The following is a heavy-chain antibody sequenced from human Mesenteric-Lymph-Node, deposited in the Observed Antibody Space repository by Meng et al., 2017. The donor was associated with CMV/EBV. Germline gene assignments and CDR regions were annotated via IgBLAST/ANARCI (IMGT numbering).Heavy chain of an antibody. CDR2: ITWNSDNK. Sequence: GGSLRLSCSASGFIFDDYAMHWVRQVPGRGLEWVSSITWNSDNKVYADSVKGRFTISRDNAKNSLYLQIDSLRVDDTAVYYCARGNAGSGFFGTGWFDPWGQGTLVTVSS. CDR1: GFIFDDYA. V-gene: IGHV3-9*01. J-gene: IGHJ5*02. CDR3: ARGNAGSGFFGTGWFDP. D-gene: IGHD3-3*01.